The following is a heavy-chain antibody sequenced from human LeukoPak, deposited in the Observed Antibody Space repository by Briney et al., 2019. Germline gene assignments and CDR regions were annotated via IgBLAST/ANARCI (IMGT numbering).Heavy chain of an antibody. V-gene: IGHV3-53*01. J-gene: IGHJ4*02. Sequence: GGSLRLSCAASGFTVSNKYMTWVRQAPGKGLEWVSLIYSDGRTYYADSVKGRCTISRDNSKNTLYLQMNSLRVEDTAVYYCARDEVLRYFDWLLRASSFDYWGQGTLVTVSS. CDR1: GFTVSNKY. D-gene: IGHD3-9*01. CDR3: ARDEVLRYFDWLLRASSFDY. CDR2: IYSDGRT.